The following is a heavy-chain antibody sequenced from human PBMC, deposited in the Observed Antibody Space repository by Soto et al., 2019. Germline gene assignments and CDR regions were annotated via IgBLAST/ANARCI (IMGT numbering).Heavy chain of an antibody. CDR2: IIPIFGTA. CDR1: GGTFSSYA. D-gene: IGHD3-10*01. V-gene: IGHV1-69*01. Sequence: QVQLVQSGAEVKKPGSSVKVSCKASGGTFSSYAISWVRQAHGKGLEWMGGIIPIFGTADYAQKFQGRVTITADESTSTAYMELSSLRSEDTAVYYCAREVGWFGELNWFDPWGQGTLVTVSS. J-gene: IGHJ5*02. CDR3: AREVGWFGELNWFDP.